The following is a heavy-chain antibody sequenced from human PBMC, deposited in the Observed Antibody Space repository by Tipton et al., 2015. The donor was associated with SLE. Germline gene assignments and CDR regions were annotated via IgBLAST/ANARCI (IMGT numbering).Heavy chain of an antibody. CDR3: ARDRAPLPFLDDGRRQYYFAY. D-gene: IGHD3-3*01. Sequence: GSLRLSCAASGFTFSNYAMSWVRQAPGKGLEWVSSISDSGVNTYYADSVKGRFTISRDNSMNTLYLRLSSLRAEDTAVYYCARDRAPLPFLDDGRRQYYFAYWGQGTLVPVSS. CDR1: GFTFSNYA. CDR2: ISDSGVNT. J-gene: IGHJ4*02. V-gene: IGHV3-23*01.